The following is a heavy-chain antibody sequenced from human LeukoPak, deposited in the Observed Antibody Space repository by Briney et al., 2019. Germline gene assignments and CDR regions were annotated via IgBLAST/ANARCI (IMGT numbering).Heavy chain of an antibody. V-gene: IGHV3-7*01. CDR1: GFTFSSYW. D-gene: IGHD3-3*01. J-gene: IGHJ4*02. CDR3: ARDRNTDFWSGYYTNYFDY. Sequence: EGSLRLSCAASGFTFSSYWMSWVRQAPGKGLEWVANIKQDGSEKYYVDSVKGRFTISRDNAKNSLYLQMNSLRAEDTAVYYCARDRNTDFWSGYYTNYFDYWGQGTLVTVSS. CDR2: IKQDGSEK.